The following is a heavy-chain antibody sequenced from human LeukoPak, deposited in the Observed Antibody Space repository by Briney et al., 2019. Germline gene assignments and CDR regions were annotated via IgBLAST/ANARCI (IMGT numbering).Heavy chain of an antibody. Sequence: GASVKVSCKASGGTFSSYAISWVRQAPGQGLEWMGGIIPIFGTANYAQKFQGRVTITADESTSTAYMELSSLRSEDTAVYYCARVRVTMVRGVIITFGAFDIWGQGTMVTVSS. CDR1: GGTFSSYA. CDR2: IIPIFGTA. CDR3: ARVRVTMVRGVIITFGAFDI. J-gene: IGHJ3*02. D-gene: IGHD3-10*01. V-gene: IGHV1-69*13.